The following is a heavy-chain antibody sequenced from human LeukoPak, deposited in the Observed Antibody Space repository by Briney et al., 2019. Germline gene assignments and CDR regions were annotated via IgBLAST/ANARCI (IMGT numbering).Heavy chain of an antibody. CDR3: ARAPLYYYDSSGQPFYY. Sequence: PGGSLRLSCAASGFTFNNAWMNWVRQAPGKGLEWVSYISSSGSTIYYADSVKGRFTISRDNAKNSLYLQMNSLRAEDTAVYYCARAPLYYYDSSGQPFYYWGQGTLVTVSS. D-gene: IGHD3-22*01. J-gene: IGHJ4*02. CDR2: ISSSGSTI. CDR1: GFTFNNAW. V-gene: IGHV3-48*04.